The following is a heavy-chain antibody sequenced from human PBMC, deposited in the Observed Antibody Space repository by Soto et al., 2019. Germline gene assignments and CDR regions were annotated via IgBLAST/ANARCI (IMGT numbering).Heavy chain of an antibody. D-gene: IGHD3-10*01. V-gene: IGHV4-31*03. Sequence: SETLSLTCTVSGGSFSGSDYYWSSIRQPPGKGLEGIGYVYYSGNTYYNPSLKSRLTISVDTSKNQFSLRLSSVTAADTAVYYCARGRPPQLDYYGSGTYRFPPDYFDYWGQGTLVTVSS. CDR3: ARGRPPQLDYYGSGTYRFPPDYFDY. CDR2: VYYSGNT. J-gene: IGHJ4*02. CDR1: GGSFSGSDYY.